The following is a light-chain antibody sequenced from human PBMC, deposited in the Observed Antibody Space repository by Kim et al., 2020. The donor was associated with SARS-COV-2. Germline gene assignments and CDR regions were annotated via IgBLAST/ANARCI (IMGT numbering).Light chain of an antibody. J-gene: IGLJ3*02. V-gene: IGLV3-19*01. CDR1: SLRSYY. Sequence: VALGQTVRITCQGDSLRSYYASWYQQKPGQAPVLVIYGKNNRPSGIPDRFSGSSSGNTASLTITGAQAEDESDYYCNSRDSSGNRVFGGGTQLTVL. CDR2: GKN. CDR3: NSRDSSGNRV.